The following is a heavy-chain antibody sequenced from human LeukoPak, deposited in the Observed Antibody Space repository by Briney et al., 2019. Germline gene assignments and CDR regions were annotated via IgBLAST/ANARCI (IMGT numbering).Heavy chain of an antibody. CDR3: ARQPLTIFGVVINDYYMDV. Sequence: SVKVSCKASGGTFISYAISWVRQAPGQGLEWMGGIIPIFGTANYAQKFQGRVTITADESTSTAYMELSSLRSEDTAVYYCARQPLTIFGVVINDYYMDVWGKGTTVTVSS. J-gene: IGHJ6*03. V-gene: IGHV1-69*13. CDR2: IIPIFGTA. D-gene: IGHD3-3*01. CDR1: GGTFISYA.